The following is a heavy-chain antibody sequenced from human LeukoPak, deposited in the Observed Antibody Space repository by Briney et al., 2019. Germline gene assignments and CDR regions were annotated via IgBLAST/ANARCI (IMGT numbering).Heavy chain of an antibody. CDR3: ATTAAGYSSGWYYFDY. CDR1: GYIFTSYG. CDR2: ISAYNGNT. V-gene: IGHV1-18*01. J-gene: IGHJ4*02. D-gene: IGHD6-19*01. Sequence: GASVKVSCKASGYIFTSYGISWVRQAPGQGLEWMGWISAYNGNTNYAQKLQGRVTMTTDTSTSTAYMELRSLRSDDTAVYYCATTAAGYSSGWYYFDYWGQGTLVTVSS.